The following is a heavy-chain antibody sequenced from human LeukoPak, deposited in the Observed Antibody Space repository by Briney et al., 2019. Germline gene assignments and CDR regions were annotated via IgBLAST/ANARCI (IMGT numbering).Heavy chain of an antibody. J-gene: IGHJ4*02. CDR2: ISGSGGST. D-gene: IGHD6-6*01. CDR1: GLTFGDNA. V-gene: IGHV3-23*01. CDR3: AKDLPYRPADY. Sequence: GRSLRLSCTTSGLTFGDNAMSWVRQAPGKGLEWVSAISGSGGSTYYADSVKGRFTISRDNSKNTLYLQMNSLRAEDTAVYYCAKDLPYRPADYWGQGTLVTVSS.